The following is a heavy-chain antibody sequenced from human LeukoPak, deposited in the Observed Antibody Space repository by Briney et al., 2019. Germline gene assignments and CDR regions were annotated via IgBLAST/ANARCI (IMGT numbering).Heavy chain of an antibody. J-gene: IGHJ4*02. D-gene: IGHD1-26*01. Sequence: PGGSLRLSCAASGFTFSSYAMSWVRQAPGKGLEWVAFIRYDGSNKYYADSVKGRFTISRDNAKNSLYLQMNSLRAEDTAVYYCVSLGADDYWGQGTLVTVSS. V-gene: IGHV3-30*02. CDR2: IRYDGSNK. CDR1: GFTFSSYA. CDR3: VSLGADDY.